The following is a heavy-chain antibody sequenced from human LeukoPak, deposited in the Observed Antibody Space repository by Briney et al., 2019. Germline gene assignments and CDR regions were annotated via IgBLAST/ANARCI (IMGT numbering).Heavy chain of an antibody. V-gene: IGHV4-59*11. D-gene: IGHD5-24*01. Sequence: SETLSLASPVSGGSISSHYWSWIRQPPGKGLEWIGYIYYSGSTNYNPSLKSRVTISVDTSKNQFSLKLSSVTAADTAVYYCARGGDGYNSYYFDYWGQGTLVTVSP. J-gene: IGHJ4*02. CDR2: IYYSGST. CDR1: GGSISSHY. CDR3: ARGGDGYNSYYFDY.